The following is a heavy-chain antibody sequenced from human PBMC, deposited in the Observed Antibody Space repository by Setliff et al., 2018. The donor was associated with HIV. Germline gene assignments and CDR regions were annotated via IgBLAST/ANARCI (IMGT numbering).Heavy chain of an antibody. V-gene: IGHV1-2*02. CDR2: IDPNSGGT. D-gene: IGHD1-1*01. CDR1: GYTFTGYY. CDR3: ARQLSNSLES. Sequence: ASVKVSCKASGYTFTGYYIHWVRQDPGQGLEWMGWIDPNSGGTNIPQRFRGRVTMTRDTSINTAYMELSGLRSDDTAVYYCARQLSNSLESWGQGTPVTVSS. J-gene: IGHJ4*02.